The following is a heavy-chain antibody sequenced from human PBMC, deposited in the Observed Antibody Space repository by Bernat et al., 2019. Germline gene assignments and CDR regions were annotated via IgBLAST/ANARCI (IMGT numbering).Heavy chain of an antibody. CDR1: GFSLSTNGVG. Sequence: QITLKESGPTLVKPTQTLTLTCTFSGFSLSTNGVGVGWIRQPPGKALEWLALIYWDDVKHYTSSLKNSLTITKDTSKNQVVLTMTNMDPVDTATYYCAHRSYHSGSGGFDYWGQGTLVTVSS. J-gene: IGHJ4*02. CDR3: AHRSYHSGSGGFDY. V-gene: IGHV2-5*02. D-gene: IGHD3-10*01. CDR2: IYWDDVK.